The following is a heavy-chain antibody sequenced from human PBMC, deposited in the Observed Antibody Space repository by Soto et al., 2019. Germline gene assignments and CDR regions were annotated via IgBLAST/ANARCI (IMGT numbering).Heavy chain of an antibody. Sequence: EVQLVESGGGLVQPGGSLRLSCAASGFTFSDYWIHWVRQAPGKGLVWVSRIKFDGSSANYADSVKGRFTISRDNARDTVYLQMNSLRAEGTAVYYCARGVRGHYGFDVWGQGTMVTVSS. V-gene: IGHV3-74*01. CDR3: ARGVRGHYGFDV. J-gene: IGHJ3*01. D-gene: IGHD3-10*01. CDR1: GFTFSDYW. CDR2: IKFDGSSA.